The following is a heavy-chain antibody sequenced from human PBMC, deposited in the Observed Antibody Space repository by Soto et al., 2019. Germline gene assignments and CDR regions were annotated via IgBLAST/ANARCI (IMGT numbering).Heavy chain of an antibody. Sequence: QGQLVQSGVEVKKPGASVKVSCKASGYTFLKYGIGWVRQAPGQGLEWMGWITVNSGNTNYPQKFQGRVTMTTDTSASTACMELRSLTSDDTAVYYCGRGLGGGWYYFDYWGPGTLVTVSS. J-gene: IGHJ4*02. D-gene: IGHD6-19*01. V-gene: IGHV1-18*01. CDR2: ITVNSGNT. CDR3: GRGLGGGWYYFDY. CDR1: GYTFLKYG.